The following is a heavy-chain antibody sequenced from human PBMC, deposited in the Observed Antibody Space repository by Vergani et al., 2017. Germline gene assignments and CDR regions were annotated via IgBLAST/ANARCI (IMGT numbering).Heavy chain of an antibody. J-gene: IGHJ5*02. CDR1: GFTSDDYA. CDR3: AKEYYDILTGYYSGWFDP. Sequence: EVQLVESGGGLVQPGRSLRLSCAASGFTSDDYAMHWVRQAPGKGLEWVSGISWNSGSIGYADSVKGRFTISRDNAKNSLYLQMNSLRAEDTALYYCAKEYYDILTGYYSGWFDPWGQGTLVTVSS. V-gene: IGHV3-9*02. D-gene: IGHD3-9*01. CDR2: ISWNSGSI.